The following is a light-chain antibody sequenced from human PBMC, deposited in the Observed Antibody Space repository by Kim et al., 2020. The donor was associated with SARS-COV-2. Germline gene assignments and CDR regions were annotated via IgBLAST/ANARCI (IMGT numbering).Light chain of an antibody. V-gene: IGKV3-20*01. CDR3: QQYDNSPSGT. Sequence: EIVLTQSPGTLSLSPGERATLSCRASQSVSDNYLAWYQQKPGQAPRLLIYGASNRATGIPDRFSGSGSGTDFTLTISRLESEDFAVYYCQQYDNSPSGTLGQGTKLEI. CDR1: QSVSDNY. J-gene: IGKJ2*02. CDR2: GAS.